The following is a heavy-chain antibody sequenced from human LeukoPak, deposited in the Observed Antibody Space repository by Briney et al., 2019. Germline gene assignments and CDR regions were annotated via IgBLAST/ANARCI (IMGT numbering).Heavy chain of an antibody. V-gene: IGHV4-61*05. CDR3: ARRTGGGWDYYGMDV. Sequence: KPSETLSLTCTVSGGSIRSTSYYWGWIRQPPGKGLEWIGYIYYSGSTNYNPSLKSRVTISVDTSKNQFSLKLSSVTAADTAVYYCARRTGGGWDYYGMDVWGQGTTVTVSS. CDR1: GGSIRSTSYY. J-gene: IGHJ6*02. D-gene: IGHD6-19*01. CDR2: IYYSGST.